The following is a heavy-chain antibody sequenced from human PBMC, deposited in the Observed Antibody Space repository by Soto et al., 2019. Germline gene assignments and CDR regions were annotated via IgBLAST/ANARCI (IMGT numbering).Heavy chain of an antibody. CDR3: ARGSSYYYYYYGMDV. D-gene: IGHD6-6*01. Sequence: SVKVSCKASGGTFSSYAISWVRQAPGQGLEWMGGIIPIFGTANYAQKFQGRVAITADESTSTAYMELSSLRSEDTAVYYCARGSSYYYYYYGMDVWGQGTTVTVSS. CDR1: GGTFSSYA. J-gene: IGHJ6*02. V-gene: IGHV1-69*13. CDR2: IIPIFGTA.